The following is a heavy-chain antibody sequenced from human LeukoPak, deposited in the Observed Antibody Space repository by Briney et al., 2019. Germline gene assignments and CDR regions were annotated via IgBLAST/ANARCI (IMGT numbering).Heavy chain of an antibody. CDR2: IYSGST. CDR3: ARHGGGIAATVSRPLDF. D-gene: IGHD6-13*01. V-gene: IGHV4-39*01. J-gene: IGHJ4*02. CDR1: GDSITSGTSY. Sequence: PSETLSLTCTVSGDSITSGTSYWGWIRQPPGKGLEWIGSIYSGSTYYSPSLKSRLSISVDTSKNQLSLSLTSVTAADTAVYYCARHGGGIAATVSRPLDFWGQGTLVTVSS.